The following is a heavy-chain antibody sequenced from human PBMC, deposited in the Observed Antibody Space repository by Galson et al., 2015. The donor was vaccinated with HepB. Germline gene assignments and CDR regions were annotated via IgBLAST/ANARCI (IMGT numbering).Heavy chain of an antibody. D-gene: IGHD3-10*01. CDR3: ARLPPGKGAFDI. Sequence: SVTVSCKASGYTFTSYGISWVRQAPGQGLEWMGGIIPIFGTANYAQKFQGRVTITADKSTSTAYMELSSLRSEDTAVYYCARLPPGKGAFDIWGQGTMVTVSS. J-gene: IGHJ3*02. CDR1: GYTFTSYG. CDR2: IIPIFGTA. V-gene: IGHV1-69*06.